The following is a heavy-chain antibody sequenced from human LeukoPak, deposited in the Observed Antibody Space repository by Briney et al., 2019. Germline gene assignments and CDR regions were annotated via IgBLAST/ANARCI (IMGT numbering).Heavy chain of an antibody. D-gene: IGHD3-10*01. J-gene: IGHJ4*02. CDR2: ISGSGGST. Sequence: GGSLRLSCAASGFTFTSYAMTWVRQAPGKGLEWVSSISGSGGSTYYADSVKGRFTISRDNSKTTLYLQMNSLRAEDTAVYYCARDRSGSYYEPFDCWGQGTLVTVSS. CDR3: ARDRSGSYYEPFDC. CDR1: GFTFTSYA. V-gene: IGHV3-23*01.